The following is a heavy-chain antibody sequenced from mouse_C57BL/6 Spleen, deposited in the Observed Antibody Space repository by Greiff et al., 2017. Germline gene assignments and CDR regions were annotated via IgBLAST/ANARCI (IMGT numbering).Heavy chain of an antibody. CDR2: IDPEDGET. CDR1: GFNIKDYY. CDR3: ARGFITTVVEDYFDY. V-gene: IGHV14-2*01. D-gene: IGHD1-1*01. Sequence: VQLQQSGAELVKPGASVKLSCTASGFNIKDYYMHWVKQRTEQGLEWIGRIDPEDGETKYAPKFQGKATITADTSSNTAYLQRSSLTSEDTAVYYCARGFITTVVEDYFDYWGQGTTLTVSS. J-gene: IGHJ2*01.